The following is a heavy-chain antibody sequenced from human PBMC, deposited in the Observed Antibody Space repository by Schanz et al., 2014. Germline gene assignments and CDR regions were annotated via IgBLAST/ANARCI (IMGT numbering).Heavy chain of an antibody. CDR1: GFTFSTYA. J-gene: IGHJ6*02. CDR3: AREEGWGIAAAGRKHYYYGMDV. Sequence: EVQLLDSGGGLVQPGGSLRLSCAASGFTFSTYAMSWVRQAPGKGLEWVSYISSSGTTIYYADSVKGRFTISRDNAKNSLFLQMNSLRAEDTAVYYCAREEGWGIAAAGRKHYYYGMDVWGQGTTVTVSS. CDR2: ISSSGTTI. V-gene: IGHV3-48*01. D-gene: IGHD6-13*01.